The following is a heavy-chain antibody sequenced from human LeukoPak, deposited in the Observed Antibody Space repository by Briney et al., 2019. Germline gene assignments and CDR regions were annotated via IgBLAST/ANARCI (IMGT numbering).Heavy chain of an antibody. D-gene: IGHD3-10*01. CDR2: ISGSGSVS. Sequence: PGGSLRLSCAASGFTFSSYSMNWVRQAPGKGLEWISYISGSGSVSYYEDSVKGRFTISRDNAKNPLYLQMNSLRDEDTALYYCARDGGFGFLDAFDIWGQGTMVTVSS. CDR1: GFTFSSYS. J-gene: IGHJ3*02. V-gene: IGHV3-48*02. CDR3: ARDGGFGFLDAFDI.